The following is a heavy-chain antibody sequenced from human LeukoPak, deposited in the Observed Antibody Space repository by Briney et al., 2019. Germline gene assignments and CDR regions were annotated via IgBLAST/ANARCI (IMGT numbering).Heavy chain of an antibody. CDR2: ISGSGGTT. CDR3: AKWAPYCSSTSCYIAY. D-gene: IGHD2-2*02. J-gene: IGHJ4*02. CDR1: GFTFSSYV. V-gene: IGHV3-23*01. Sequence: GGSLRLSCAASGFTFSSYVMSWVRQAPGKRLEWVSGISGSGGTTNYADSVKGRFTISRDNSKNTLYLQMNSLRAEDTAVYYCAKWAPYCSSTSCYIAYWGQGTLVTVSS.